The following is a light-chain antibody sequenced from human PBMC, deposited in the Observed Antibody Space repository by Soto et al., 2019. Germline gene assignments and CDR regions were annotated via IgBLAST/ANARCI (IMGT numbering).Light chain of an antibody. V-gene: IGLV2-14*01. CDR3: SSYTSSSTRV. CDR2: DVN. Sequence: QSVLTQPASVSGSPGQSITISCTGTSSDVGGYNYVSWYQQNPGKAPKLMIYDVNNRPSGVSYRFSGSKSGNTASLTISGLSAEDEADYYCSSYTSSSTRVFGTGTKLTVL. CDR1: SSDVGGYNY. J-gene: IGLJ1*01.